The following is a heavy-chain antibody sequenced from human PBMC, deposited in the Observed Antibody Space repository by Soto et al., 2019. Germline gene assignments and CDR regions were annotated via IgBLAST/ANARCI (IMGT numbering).Heavy chain of an antibody. Sequence: VHLVQSGAEVKKPGSSVKVSCKAPGGTFSNHAINWVRQAPGQGLEWMGRIIPIFSTTNYAQKFQGRVTMTADESTIKAYLELSSLKHDDTAVYYCAREVAADGTFREDVFDIWGQGTLVTVSS. D-gene: IGHD6-13*01. CDR1: GGTFSNHA. V-gene: IGHV1-69*12. CDR2: IIPIFSTT. J-gene: IGHJ3*02. CDR3: AREVAADGTFREDVFDI.